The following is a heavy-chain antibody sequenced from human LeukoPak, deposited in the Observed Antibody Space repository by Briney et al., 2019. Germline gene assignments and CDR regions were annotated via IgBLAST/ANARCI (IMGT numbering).Heavy chain of an antibody. J-gene: IGHJ6*04. Sequence: GGSLRLSCAASGFSFSSYWMAWVRQAPGKGLEWVANIKPDGSEKKYVDSVKGRFTISRDNAKNSLYLQMNSLRAEETAVYYCARTAYLDEGTDVWGKGTTVTVSS. V-gene: IGHV3-7*01. CDR2: IKPDGSEK. CDR3: ARTAYLDEGTDV. CDR1: GFSFSSYW. D-gene: IGHD2-21*02.